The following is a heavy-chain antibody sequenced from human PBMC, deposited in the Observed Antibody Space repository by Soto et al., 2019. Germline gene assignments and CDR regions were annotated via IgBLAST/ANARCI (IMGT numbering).Heavy chain of an antibody. CDR3: ARDTKMLAPLIYMDH. D-gene: IGHD3-22*01. CDR1: GFTFNIYS. J-gene: IGHJ4*02. CDR2: ISSRSSNI. Sequence: GGSLRLSCAASGFTFNIYSMNWVRQAPGKGLEWVSSISSRSSNIDYADSVKGRFTISGDNANNSLYLQMNNLSADDTAVYYCARDTKMLAPLIYMDHWGRGTLVTVSS. V-gene: IGHV3-21*01.